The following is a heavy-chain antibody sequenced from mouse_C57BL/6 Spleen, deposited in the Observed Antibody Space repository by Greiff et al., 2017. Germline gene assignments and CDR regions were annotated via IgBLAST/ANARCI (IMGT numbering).Heavy chain of an antibody. CDR3: ARTETGWYFDV. CDR2: IDPSDSYT. Sequence: QVQLQQPGAELVRPGTSVKLSCKASGYTFTSYWMHWVKQRPGQGLEWIGVIDPSDSYTNYNQKFKGKATLTVDTSSSTAYMQLSSLTSEDSAVYYCARTETGWYFDVWGTGTTVTVSS. CDR1: GYTFTSYW. V-gene: IGHV1-59*01. D-gene: IGHD4-1*01. J-gene: IGHJ1*03.